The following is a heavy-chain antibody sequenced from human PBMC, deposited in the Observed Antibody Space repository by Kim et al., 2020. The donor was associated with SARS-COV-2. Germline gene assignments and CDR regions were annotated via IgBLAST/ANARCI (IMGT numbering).Heavy chain of an antibody. Sequence: GGSLRLSCAASGFTFSSYGMHWVRQAPGKGLEWVAVIWYDGSNKYYADSVKGRFTISRDNSKNTLYLQMNSLRAEDTAVYYCARDQGVVRFLEWMPRGGGMDVWGQGTTVTVSS. CDR1: GFTFSSYG. CDR2: IWYDGSNK. J-gene: IGHJ6*02. V-gene: IGHV3-33*01. D-gene: IGHD3-3*01. CDR3: ARDQGVVRFLEWMPRGGGMDV.